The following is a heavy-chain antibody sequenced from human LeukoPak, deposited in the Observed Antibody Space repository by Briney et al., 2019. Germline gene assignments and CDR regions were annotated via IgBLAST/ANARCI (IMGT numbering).Heavy chain of an antibody. CDR1: GFTFSVYS. CDR2: ISSSSSYI. CDR3: AELGITMIGGV. D-gene: IGHD3-10*02. J-gene: IGHJ6*04. V-gene: IGHV3-21*01. Sequence: PGGSLRLSCAASGFTFSVYSMNWVRQAPGKGLEWVSSISSSSSYIYYADSVKGRFTISRDNAKNPLYLQMNSLRAEDTAVYYCAELGITMIGGVWGKGTTVTISS.